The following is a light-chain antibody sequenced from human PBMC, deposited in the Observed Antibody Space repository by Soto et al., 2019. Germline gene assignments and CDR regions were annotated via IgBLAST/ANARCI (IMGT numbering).Light chain of an antibody. J-gene: IGKJ2*01. CDR3: QQYENWPPYT. Sequence: EIEMTQSPATLCVSPGEGATLSCRANQSFRSNLAWYQQKPGQAPRLLIYGASTRVTGVPPRFSGSGSGTEFTLTISNLQSEDFGVYYCQQYENWPPYTFGQGTKVDIK. CDR1: QSFRSN. V-gene: IGKV3-15*01. CDR2: GAS.